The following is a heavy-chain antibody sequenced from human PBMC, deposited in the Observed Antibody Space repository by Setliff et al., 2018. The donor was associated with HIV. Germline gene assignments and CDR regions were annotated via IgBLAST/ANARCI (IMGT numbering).Heavy chain of an antibody. CDR3: ATSAESGFGIHWGVFNI. CDR2: IYSSGST. Sequence: SETLSLTCTVSGGSTSTSGYYWGWIRQPPGKGREWIGSIYSSGSTYYNPSLKSQVTISVDTSKNQFSLKLKSVTAADTAVYYCATSAESGFGIHWGVFNIWGQGTRGTVSS. J-gene: IGHJ3*02. D-gene: IGHD3-10*01. CDR1: GGSTSTSGYY. V-gene: IGHV4-39*01.